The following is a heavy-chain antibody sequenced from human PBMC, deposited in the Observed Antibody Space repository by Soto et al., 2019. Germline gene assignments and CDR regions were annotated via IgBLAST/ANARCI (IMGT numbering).Heavy chain of an antibody. CDR1: GFTFSSYD. CDR3: VVVPAATYWYFDL. D-gene: IGHD2-2*01. J-gene: IGHJ2*01. Sequence: EVQLVESGGGLVQPGGSLRLSCAASGFTFSSYDMHWVRQATGKGLEWVSAIGTAGDPYYPGSVKGRFTISRENAKNSLYLQMNSLRAGDTGGRGIVVVPAATYWYFDLWGRGTLVTVSS. CDR2: IGTAGDP. V-gene: IGHV3-13*05.